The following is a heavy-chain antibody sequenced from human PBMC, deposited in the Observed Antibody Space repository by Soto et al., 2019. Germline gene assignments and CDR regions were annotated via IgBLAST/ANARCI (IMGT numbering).Heavy chain of an antibody. V-gene: IGHV4-59*01. Sequence: SETLSLTCSVSGGSISSYYWSWIRQPPGKGLEWIGYIYYSGSTNYNPSLKSRVTISVDTSKNQFSLKLSSVTAADTAVYYCARVRDTAMVLGWFDPWGQGTLVTVSS. CDR1: GGSISSYY. D-gene: IGHD5-18*01. CDR3: ARVRDTAMVLGWFDP. CDR2: IYYSGST. J-gene: IGHJ5*02.